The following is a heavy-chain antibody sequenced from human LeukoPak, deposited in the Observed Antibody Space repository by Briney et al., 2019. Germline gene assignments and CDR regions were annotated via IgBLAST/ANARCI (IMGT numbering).Heavy chain of an antibody. CDR2: ISAYNGNT. J-gene: IGHJ4*02. Sequence: ASVKVSCKASGYTFTSYGISWVRQAPGQGLEWMGWISAYNGNTNYAQKLQGRVTMTTDTSTSTAYMELRSLRSDDTAVYYCARAYSGYDSTNNFDYWGQGTLVTVSS. V-gene: IGHV1-18*01. CDR3: ARAYSGYDSTNNFDY. CDR1: GYTFTSYG. D-gene: IGHD5-12*01.